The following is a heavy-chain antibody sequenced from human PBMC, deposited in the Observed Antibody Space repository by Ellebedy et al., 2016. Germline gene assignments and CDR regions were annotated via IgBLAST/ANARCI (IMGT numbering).Heavy chain of an antibody. CDR2: FDPEDGET. CDR1: GYTLTELS. V-gene: IGHV1-24*01. D-gene: IGHD5-12*01. Sequence: ASVKVSXXVSGYTLTELSMHWVRQAPGKGLEWMGGFDPEDGETIYAQKFQGRVTMTEDTSTDTAYMELSSLRSEDTAVYYCARAPTFEVDIVALDVWGQGTTVTVSS. J-gene: IGHJ6*02. CDR3: ARAPTFEVDIVALDV.